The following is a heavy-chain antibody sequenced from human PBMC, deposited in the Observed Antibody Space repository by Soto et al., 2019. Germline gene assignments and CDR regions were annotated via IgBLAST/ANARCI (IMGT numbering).Heavy chain of an antibody. CDR2: ISTYSGDT. CDR3: ARHHGPTTSENWFDP. D-gene: IGHD5-12*01. J-gene: IGHJ5*02. CDR1: GYTFLTYD. V-gene: IGHV1-18*01. Sequence: ASVKVSCKASGYTFLTYDISWVRQAPGQGLEWMGWISTYSGDTKYAHKFQGRVTMTTDTSTTTAYLELRSLRSDDTAVYYCARHHGPTTSENWFDPWGQGTLVTVSS.